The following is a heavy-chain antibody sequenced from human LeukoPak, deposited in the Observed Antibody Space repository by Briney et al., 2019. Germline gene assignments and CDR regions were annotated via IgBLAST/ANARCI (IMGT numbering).Heavy chain of an antibody. CDR1: GGSISSGDYY. J-gene: IGHJ4*02. V-gene: IGHV4-30-4*08. D-gene: IGHD4-23*01. CDR3: AREVYYGGNLYYFDY. Sequence: PSQTLSLTCTVSGGSISSGDYYWSWIRQPPGKGLEWIGYIYYSGSTYYNPSLKSRVTISVDTSKNQFSLKLSSVTAADTAVYYCAREVYYGGNLYYFDYWGQGTRVTVSS. CDR2: IYYSGST.